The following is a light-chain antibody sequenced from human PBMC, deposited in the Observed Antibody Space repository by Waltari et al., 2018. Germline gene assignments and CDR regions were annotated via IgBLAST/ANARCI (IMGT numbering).Light chain of an antibody. J-gene: IGKJ1*01. CDR2: TTS. CDR3: QTFGDSRT. CDR1: QSVSGGY. V-gene: IGKV3-20*01. Sequence: EIVLTQSPGTPSLSPGERAILACRASQSVSGGYVAWYQQKPGQAPRVLIYTTSARATGIPDRFSGSGSGTDFTLTISRLEPEDSAVYYCQTFGDSRTFGQGTKVEI.